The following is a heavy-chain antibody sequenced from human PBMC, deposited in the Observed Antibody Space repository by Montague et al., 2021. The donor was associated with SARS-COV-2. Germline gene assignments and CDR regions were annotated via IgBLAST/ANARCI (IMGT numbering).Heavy chain of an antibody. V-gene: IGHV3-21*01. Sequence: SLRLSCAASGFTFSSYSMNWVRQAPGKGLEWVSSISSSSSYIYYADSVKGRFPISRDNAKNSLYLQMNSLRAEDTAVYYCARDLDYYGSGSYSDLYHYYGMDVWGQGTTVTVSS. CDR1: GFTFSSYS. D-gene: IGHD3-10*01. J-gene: IGHJ6*02. CDR2: ISSSSSYI. CDR3: ARDLDYYGSGSYSDLYHYYGMDV.